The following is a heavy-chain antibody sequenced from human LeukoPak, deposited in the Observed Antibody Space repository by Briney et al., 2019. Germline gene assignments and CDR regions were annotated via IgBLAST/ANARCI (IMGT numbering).Heavy chain of an antibody. V-gene: IGHV1-69*06. CDR1: GGTSSSYA. CDR2: IIPIFGTA. CDR3: ARDQPCSGGSCCFEMYYYYGMDV. D-gene: IGHD2-15*01. J-gene: IGHJ6*02. Sequence: ASVKVSCKASGGTSSSYAISWVRQAPGQGLEWMGGIIPIFGTANYAQKFQGRVTITADKSTSTAYMELSSLRSEDTAVYYCARDQPCSGGSCCFEMYYYYGMDVWGQGTTVTVSS.